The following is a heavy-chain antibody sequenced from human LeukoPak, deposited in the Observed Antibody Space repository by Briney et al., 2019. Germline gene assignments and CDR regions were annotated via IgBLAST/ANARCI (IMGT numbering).Heavy chain of an antibody. D-gene: IGHD6-13*01. J-gene: IGHJ4*02. Sequence: PSETLSLTCAVYGGSFSGYYWSWIRQPPGKGLEWIGEINHSGSTNYSPSLKSRVTISVDTSKNQFSLKLSSVTAADTAVYYCATGEGEQQLDYWGQGTLVTVSS. CDR1: GGSFSGYY. CDR2: INHSGST. V-gene: IGHV4-34*01. CDR3: ATGEGEQQLDY.